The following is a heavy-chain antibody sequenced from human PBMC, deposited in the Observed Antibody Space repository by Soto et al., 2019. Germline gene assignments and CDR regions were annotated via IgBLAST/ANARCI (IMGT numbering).Heavy chain of an antibody. CDR2: INHYGST. Sequence: QVQLQQWGAGLLKPSETLSLTCAVYGGSFSSYYWSWIRQPPGKGLEWIGQINHYGSTDYNPSLKSRVTISVDTSKNHFSLRLISVTAADTAMYYCATHCSSTSCYYTFDPWGQGTLVTVSS. V-gene: IGHV4-34*01. CDR3: ATHCSSTSCYYTFDP. CDR1: GGSFSSYY. J-gene: IGHJ5*02. D-gene: IGHD2-2*01.